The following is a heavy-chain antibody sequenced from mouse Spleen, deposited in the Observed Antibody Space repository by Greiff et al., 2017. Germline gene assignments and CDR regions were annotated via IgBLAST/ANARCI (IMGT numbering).Heavy chain of an antibody. V-gene: IGHV2-5-1*01. CDR3: AKEDEFNTGGFDY. CDR2: IWRGGST. Sequence: QVQLQQSGPSLVQPSQSLSITCTASGFSLTSYGVHWVRQSPGKGLEWLGVIWRGGSTDYTAAFMSRLSITKDNSKSQVFFKMSRLQADDTAIYASAKEDEFNTGGFDYWGQGTTLTVSS. J-gene: IGHJ2*01. CDR1: GFSLTSYG.